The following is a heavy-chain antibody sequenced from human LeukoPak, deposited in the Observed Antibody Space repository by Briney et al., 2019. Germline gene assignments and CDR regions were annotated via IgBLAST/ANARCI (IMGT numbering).Heavy chain of an antibody. J-gene: IGHJ4*02. V-gene: IGHV1-69*13. Sequence: ASVKVSCKASGGTFSSYAISWVRQAPGQGLEWMGGIIPIFGTANYAQKFQGRVTITADESTSTAYMELSSLRSEDTAVYYCAQSDPAAGYQTLEYYFDYWGQGTLVTVSS. CDR2: IIPIFGTA. CDR3: AQSDPAAGYQTLEYYFDY. CDR1: GGTFSSYA. D-gene: IGHD6-13*01.